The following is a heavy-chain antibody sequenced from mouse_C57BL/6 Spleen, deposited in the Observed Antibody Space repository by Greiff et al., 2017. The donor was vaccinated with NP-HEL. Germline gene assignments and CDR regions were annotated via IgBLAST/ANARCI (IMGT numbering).Heavy chain of an antibody. CDR2: IYPGDGDT. CDR3: AQQNWDVRGDY. CDR1: GYAFSSYW. D-gene: IGHD4-1*01. J-gene: IGHJ4*01. Sequence: VQLVESGAELVKPGASVKISCKASGYAFSSYWMNWVKQRPGKGLEWIGQIYPGDGDTNYNGKFKGKATLTADKSSSTAYMQLSSLTSEDSAVYFCAQQNWDVRGDYWGQGTSVTVSS. V-gene: IGHV1-80*01.